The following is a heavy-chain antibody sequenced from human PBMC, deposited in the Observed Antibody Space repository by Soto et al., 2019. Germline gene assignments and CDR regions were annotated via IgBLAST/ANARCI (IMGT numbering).Heavy chain of an antibody. J-gene: IGHJ4*02. V-gene: IGHV3-30-3*01. Sequence: GSLRLSCAASGFTFSSYAMHWVRQAPGKGLEWVAVISYDGSNKYYADSVKGRFTISRDNSKNTLYLQMNSLRAEDTAVYYCARAPYGGYVGDYFDYWGQGTLVTVSS. CDR3: ARAPYGGYVGDYFDY. CDR2: ISYDGSNK. D-gene: IGHD5-12*01. CDR1: GFTFSSYA.